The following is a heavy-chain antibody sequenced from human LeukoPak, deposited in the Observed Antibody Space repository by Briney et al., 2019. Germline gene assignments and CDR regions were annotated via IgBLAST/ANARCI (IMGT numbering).Heavy chain of an antibody. Sequence: PGGSLRLSCAASGFTFSSYSMNWVRQAPGKGLEWVSSISSSSSYIYYADSVKGRFTISRDNAKNSLYLQMNSLRAEDTAVYYCARDPQERWLHQRAEYFDYWGQGTLVTVSS. CDR2: ISSSSSYI. J-gene: IGHJ4*02. V-gene: IGHV3-21*01. CDR1: GFTFSSYS. CDR3: ARDPQERWLHQRAEYFDY. D-gene: IGHD5-24*01.